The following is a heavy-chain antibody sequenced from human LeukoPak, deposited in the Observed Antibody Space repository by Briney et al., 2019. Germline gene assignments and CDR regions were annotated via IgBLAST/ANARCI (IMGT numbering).Heavy chain of an antibody. Sequence: ASVKVSCKASGYTFTSYGISWVRQAPGQGLEWMGWISAYNGNTNYAQKLQGRVTMTTDTSTSTAYMELRSLRSDDTAVYYCARLYSSGWSPKYYFDYWGQGTLVTVSS. J-gene: IGHJ4*02. CDR3: ARLYSSGWSPKYYFDY. V-gene: IGHV1-18*01. D-gene: IGHD6-19*01. CDR2: ISAYNGNT. CDR1: GYTFTSYG.